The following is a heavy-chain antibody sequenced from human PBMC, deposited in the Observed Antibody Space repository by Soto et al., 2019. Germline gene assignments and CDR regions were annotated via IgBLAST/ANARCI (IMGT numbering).Heavy chain of an antibody. CDR3: ARVNDISTGYYVRATAGYYYYGMDV. D-gene: IGHD3-9*01. CDR2: IYYSWST. V-gene: IGHV4-30-4*01. CDR1: GGSISSGDYY. J-gene: IGHJ6*02. Sequence: QVQLQESGPGLVKPSQTLSLTCTVSGGSISSGDYYWSWIRQPPGKGLEWIGYIYYSWSTYYNPSPKSRVTISVDTSKNQFSLKMSSVTAADTAVYYCARVNDISTGYYVRATAGYYYYGMDVWGQGTTVTVSS.